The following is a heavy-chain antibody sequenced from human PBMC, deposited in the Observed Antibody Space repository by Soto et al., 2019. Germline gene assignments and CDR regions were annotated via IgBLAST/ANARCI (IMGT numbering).Heavy chain of an antibody. Sequence: PSETLSLTFAVYGGSFSGYYWSWIRQPPGKGLEWIGEINHSGSTNYDPSLKSRVTISVDTSKKQFSLKLSSVTAADTAAYYCAREYGGNSGTFDYWGQGTLVTVSS. J-gene: IGHJ4*02. CDR3: AREYGGNSGTFDY. V-gene: IGHV4-34*01. CDR2: INHSGST. D-gene: IGHD2-21*02. CDR1: GGSFSGYY.